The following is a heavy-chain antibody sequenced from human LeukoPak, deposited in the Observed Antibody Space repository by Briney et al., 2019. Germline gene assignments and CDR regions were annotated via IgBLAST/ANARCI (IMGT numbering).Heavy chain of an antibody. D-gene: IGHD2-2*01. CDR3: ARDRNVVDFDY. J-gene: IGHJ4*02. CDR2: ISSSSSYI. Sequence: GGSLRLSCAASGFTFSSYSMNWVRQAPGKGLELVSSISSSSSYIYYADSVKGRFTISRDNAKNSLYLQMNSLRAEDTAVYYCARDRNVVDFDYWGQGTLVTVSS. V-gene: IGHV3-21*01. CDR1: GFTFSSYS.